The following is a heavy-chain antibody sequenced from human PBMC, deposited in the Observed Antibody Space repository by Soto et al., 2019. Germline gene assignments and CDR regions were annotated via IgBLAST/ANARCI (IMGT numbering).Heavy chain of an antibody. V-gene: IGHV1-18*01. CDR1: GYTFTHYG. Sequence: QVQLVQSGAEVKKPGASVKVSCKASGYTFTHYGITWVRQAPVQGLEWMGWINSFSGDTNYPQKLQGRLTMTTDTSANRVYMELRNLRSDDTAVYYCARDLHSGGKYWYFDLWGRGTLVTVSS. CDR2: INSFSGDT. D-gene: IGHD2-15*01. CDR3: ARDLHSGGKYWYFDL. J-gene: IGHJ2*01.